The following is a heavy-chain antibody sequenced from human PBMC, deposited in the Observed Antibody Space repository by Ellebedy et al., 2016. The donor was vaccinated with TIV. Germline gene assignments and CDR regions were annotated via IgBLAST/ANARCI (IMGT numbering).Heavy chain of an antibody. CDR3: ARRFRSDWYFDL. CDR1: GASISTRSYY. Sequence: SETLSLTCTVSGASISTRSYYWGWIRQPPGTGLEWIGSFYYDGSTSYNSSLKSRVTISVDTSKNQFSLNVSSVIAADTAVYYCARRFRSDWYFDLWGRGTLVTVSS. V-gene: IGHV4-39*01. J-gene: IGHJ2*01. CDR2: FYYDGST.